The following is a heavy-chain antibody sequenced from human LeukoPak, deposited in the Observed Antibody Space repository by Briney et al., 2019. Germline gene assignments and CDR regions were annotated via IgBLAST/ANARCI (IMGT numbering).Heavy chain of an antibody. V-gene: IGHV4-39*02. CDR3: ARDAYYYGSGSYFFDY. D-gene: IGHD3-10*01. CDR1: GGSISSSSYY. J-gene: IGHJ4*02. Sequence: SETLSLTCTVSGGSISSSSYYWGWIRQPPGKGLEWIGSIYYSGSTYYNPSLKSRVTISVDTSKNQFSLKLSSVTAADTAVYYCARDAYYYGSGSYFFDYWGQGTLVTVSS. CDR2: IYYSGST.